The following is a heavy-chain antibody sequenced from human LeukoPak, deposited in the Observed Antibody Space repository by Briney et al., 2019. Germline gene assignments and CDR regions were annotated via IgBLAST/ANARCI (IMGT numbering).Heavy chain of an antibody. J-gene: IGHJ4*02. Sequence: SETLSLTCTVSGGSISTFFWTWLRPSAGKGLEWSGRIYTGTTYYNPSLESRATISVDTSNHRFSLKLTSLTAADTAVYYCARGTEMTSFTGYYSFDYWGRGSLVTVSS. D-gene: IGHD3-9*01. V-gene: IGHV4-4*07. CDR3: ARGTEMTSFTGYYSFDY. CDR2: IYTGTT. CDR1: GGSISTFF.